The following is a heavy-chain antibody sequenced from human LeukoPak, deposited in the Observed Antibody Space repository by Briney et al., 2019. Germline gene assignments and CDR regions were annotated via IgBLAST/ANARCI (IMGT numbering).Heavy chain of an antibody. CDR2: INPTGGGA. CDR1: GYTFNPCY. Sequence: ASVKVSPKASGYTFNPCYIHWVRQAPGQGLEWMGIINPTGGGATYAQNFQGRVTLTRDTSTSTVYMELSSLRSEDTALYYCARELGTTNECPINYWGQGTLVTVSS. V-gene: IGHV1-46*02. CDR3: ARELGTTNECPINY. J-gene: IGHJ4*02. D-gene: IGHD1-14*01.